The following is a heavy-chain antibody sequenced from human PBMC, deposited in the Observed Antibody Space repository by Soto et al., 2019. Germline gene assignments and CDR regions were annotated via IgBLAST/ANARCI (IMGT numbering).Heavy chain of an antibody. Sequence: QVQLVQAGAQVRKPGASVKVSCKASGYTFSAYYIHWVRQAPGQGLEGMGWINPNSGGTKYAPKFQGGVTMTRDTSITTADMESRRLRSGDTAVYYCAREPATAKPEGVDFWGQGTLVTVAS. CDR1: GYTFSAYY. D-gene: IGHD1-1*01. CDR2: INPNSGGT. J-gene: IGHJ4*02. CDR3: AREPATAKPEGVDF. V-gene: IGHV1-2*02.